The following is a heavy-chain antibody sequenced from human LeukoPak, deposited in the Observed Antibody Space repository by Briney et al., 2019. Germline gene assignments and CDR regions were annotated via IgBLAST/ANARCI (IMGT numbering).Heavy chain of an antibody. CDR1: GGSISSYY. V-gene: IGHV4-59*01. CDR3: ARDSARSPHAFDI. Sequence: SETLSLTCTVSGGSISSYYWSWIRQPPGKGLEWIGYIYYSGSTNYNPSLKSRVTISVDTSKNQFSLKLSSVTAADTAVYYCARDSARSPHAFDIWGQGTMVTVLS. D-gene: IGHD6-6*01. J-gene: IGHJ3*02. CDR2: IYYSGST.